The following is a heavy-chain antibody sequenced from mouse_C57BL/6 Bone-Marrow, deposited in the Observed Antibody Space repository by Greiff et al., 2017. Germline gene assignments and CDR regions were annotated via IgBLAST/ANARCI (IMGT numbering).Heavy chain of an antibody. J-gene: IGHJ1*03. Sequence: DVKLVESGGDLVKPGGSLKLSCAASGFTFSSYGMSWVRQTPDKRLEWVATISSGGSYTYYPDSVKGRFTISRDNAKNTLYLQMSSLKSEDTAMYYCARPGISYDFAVCDWYFYVWGTGTPLTVSS. CDR1: GFTFSSYG. CDR2: ISSGGSYT. V-gene: IGHV5-6*02. CDR3: ARPGISYDFAVCDWYFYV. D-gene: IGHD2-4*01.